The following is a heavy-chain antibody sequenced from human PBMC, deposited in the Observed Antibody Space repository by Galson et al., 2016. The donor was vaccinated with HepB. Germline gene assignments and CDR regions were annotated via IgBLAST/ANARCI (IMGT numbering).Heavy chain of an antibody. V-gene: IGHV3-30*18. CDR3: AKVFRQYSYGYSGWYFDL. CDR1: GFIFNNFG. Sequence: SLRLSCAASGFIFNNFGMHWVRQAPGKGLEWVAVISPDGSKIYYADSVKGRFTISRDNSKSTLFLQMNSLRADDTAMYYCAKVFRQYSYGYSGWYFDLCGRGPLVTVSS. CDR2: ISPDGSKI. J-gene: IGHJ2*01. D-gene: IGHD5-18*01.